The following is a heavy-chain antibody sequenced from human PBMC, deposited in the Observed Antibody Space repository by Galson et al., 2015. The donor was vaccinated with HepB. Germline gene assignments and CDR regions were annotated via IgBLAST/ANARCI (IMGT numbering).Heavy chain of an antibody. CDR3: ARPVGPARLFDY. D-gene: IGHD6-6*01. Sequence: SETLSLTCTVSGGSISSSSYYWGWIRQPPGKGLEWIGSIYYSGSTYYNPSLKSRVTISVDTSKNQFSLKLISVTAADTAVYYCARPVGPARLFDYWGQGTLVTVSS. J-gene: IGHJ4*02. CDR1: GGSISSSSYY. CDR2: IYYSGST. V-gene: IGHV4-39*01.